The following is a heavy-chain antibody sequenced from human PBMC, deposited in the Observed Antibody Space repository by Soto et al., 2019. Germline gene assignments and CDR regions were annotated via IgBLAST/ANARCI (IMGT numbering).Heavy chain of an antibody. CDR1: GGSISSGDYY. CDR3: ARERSYHDSSGEGGYYFDY. J-gene: IGHJ4*02. V-gene: IGHV4-30-4*01. D-gene: IGHD3-22*01. Sequence: QVQLQESGPGLVKPSQTLSLTCTVSGGSISSGDYYWSWIREPPGKGLAWIGYIYYSGSTYYNPSLQSRVTIPVDTSKTQLSLKLSSVTAADTAVYYCARERSYHDSSGEGGYYFDYWGQGTLVTVSS. CDR2: IYYSGST.